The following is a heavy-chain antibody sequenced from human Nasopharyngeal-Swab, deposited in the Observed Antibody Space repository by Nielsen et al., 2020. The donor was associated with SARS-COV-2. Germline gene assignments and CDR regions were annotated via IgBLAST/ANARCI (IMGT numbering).Heavy chain of an antibody. Sequence: WIRQPPGKGLEWISFISSSGTKEQYRGSVRGRFTISRDNAKNSAYLHMNSLRAEDTAIYHCARQYSFGYYFDYWGQGTLVTVSS. CDR3: ARQYSFGYYFDY. J-gene: IGHJ4*02. D-gene: IGHD3-3*01. V-gene: IGHV3-11*01. CDR2: ISSSGTKE.